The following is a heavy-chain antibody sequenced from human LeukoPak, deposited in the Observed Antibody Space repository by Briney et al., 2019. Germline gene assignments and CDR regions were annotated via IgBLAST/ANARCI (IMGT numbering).Heavy chain of an antibody. CDR3: ARGGPQLLWFGESLDY. D-gene: IGHD3-10*01. V-gene: IGHV3-30*02. CDR1: GFTFRSYG. Sequence: GGSLRLSCAASGFTFRSYGMHWVRQAPGKGLEWVAFIRYDGSNKYYADSVKGRFTISRDNSKNTLYLQMGSLRAEDMAMYYCARGGPQLLWFGESLDYWGQGTLVTVSS. J-gene: IGHJ4*02. CDR2: IRYDGSNK.